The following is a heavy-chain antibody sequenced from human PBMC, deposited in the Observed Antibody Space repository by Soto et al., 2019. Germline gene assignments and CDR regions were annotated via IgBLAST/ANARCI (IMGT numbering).Heavy chain of an antibody. CDR3: AGEPSGIAAAGHPVNYYMDV. J-gene: IGHJ6*03. CDR2: IIPILGIA. D-gene: IGHD6-13*01. Sequence: ASVKVSCKASGGTFSSYTISWVRQAPGQGLEWMGRIIPILGIANYAQKFQGRVTITADKSTSTAYMELSSLRSEDTAVYYCAGEPSGIAAAGHPVNYYMDVWGKGTTVTVSS. V-gene: IGHV1-69*02. CDR1: GGTFSSYT.